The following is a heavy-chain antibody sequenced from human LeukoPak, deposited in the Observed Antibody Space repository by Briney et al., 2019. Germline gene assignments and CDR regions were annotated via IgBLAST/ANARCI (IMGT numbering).Heavy chain of an antibody. J-gene: IGHJ4*02. D-gene: IGHD3-3*02. Sequence: PGGSLRLSCTASGFTFSSFWMSWVRQAPGKGLEWVANIKDDGSDKHYVDSVRGRFTISRDNAKNSLYLQMNSLRAEDTAVYYCAKEWSILVETHMDRFDYWGQGTLVTVSS. CDR3: AKEWSILVETHMDRFDY. CDR1: GFTFSSFW. V-gene: IGHV3-7*01. CDR2: IKDDGSDK.